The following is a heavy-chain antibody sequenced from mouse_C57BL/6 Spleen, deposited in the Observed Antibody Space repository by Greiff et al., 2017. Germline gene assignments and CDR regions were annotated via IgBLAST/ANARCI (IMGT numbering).Heavy chain of an antibody. V-gene: IGHV1-72*01. CDR1: GYTFTSYW. Sequence: VQLQQSGAELVKPGASVKLSCKASGYTFTSYWMHWVKQRPGRGLEWIGRIDPNSGGTKYNEKVKSKATLTVDKPSSTAYMQLISLTSEDSAVYYCARRYYGSSYGFAYWGQGTLGTVSA. D-gene: IGHD1-1*01. CDR3: ARRYYGSSYGFAY. J-gene: IGHJ3*01. CDR2: IDPNSGGT.